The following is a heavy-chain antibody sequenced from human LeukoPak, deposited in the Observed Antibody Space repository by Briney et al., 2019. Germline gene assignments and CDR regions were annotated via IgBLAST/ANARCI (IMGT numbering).Heavy chain of an antibody. CDR1: GYTFTGYY. CDR3: ARNIWFGESSDAFDI. V-gene: IGHV1-2*02. D-gene: IGHD3-10*01. Sequence: ASVKVSCKASGYTFTGYYMHWVRQAPGQGLEWMGWINPNSGGTNYAQKFQGRDTMTRDTSISTAYMELSRLRSDDTAVYYCARNIWFGESSDAFDIWGQGTMVTVSS. CDR2: INPNSGGT. J-gene: IGHJ3*02.